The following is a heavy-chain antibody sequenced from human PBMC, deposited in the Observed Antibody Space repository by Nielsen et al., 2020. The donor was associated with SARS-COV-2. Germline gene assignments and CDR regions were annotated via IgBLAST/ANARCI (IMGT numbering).Heavy chain of an antibody. CDR3: ARDGDYYDSSGYPKD. J-gene: IGHJ4*02. Sequence: GESLKISCAASGFTFSSYGMHWVRQAPGKGLEWVAVISYDGSNKYYADSVKGRFTISRDNSKNTLYLQMNSLRAEDTAVYYCARDGDYYDSSGYPKDWGQGTLVTVPS. V-gene: IGHV3-30*03. CDR2: ISYDGSNK. CDR1: GFTFSSYG. D-gene: IGHD3-22*01.